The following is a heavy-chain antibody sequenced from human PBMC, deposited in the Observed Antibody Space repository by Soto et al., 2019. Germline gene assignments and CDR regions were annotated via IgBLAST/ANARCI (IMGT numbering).Heavy chain of an antibody. CDR2: ISPNSGGT. V-gene: IGHV1-2*04. Sequence: ASVKVSCKASGYTFTGYYMHWVRQAPGQGLEWMGWISPNSGGTNYAQKFQGWVTMTRDTSISTAYMELSRLRSDDTAVYYCARDRENWNDGGLDYWGQGTLVTVSS. CDR3: ARDRENWNDGGLDY. CDR1: GYTFTGYY. D-gene: IGHD1-1*01. J-gene: IGHJ4*02.